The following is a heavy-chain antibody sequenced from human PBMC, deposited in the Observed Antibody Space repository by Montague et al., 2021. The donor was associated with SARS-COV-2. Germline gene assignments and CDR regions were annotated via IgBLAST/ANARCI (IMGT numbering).Heavy chain of an antibody. V-gene: IGHV4-34*01. CDR3: ARLGAITLVRGITKADFSNYGMDV. J-gene: IGHJ6*02. CDR1: RGSFRGYY. CDR2: INHSGST. Sequence: SETLSLTCAVSRGSFRGYYWSWIRQPPGKGLEWIGEINHSGSTTXNPSLESRVSISVDTSNKQFSLKVTSVTAADTAVYYCARLGAITLVRGITKADFSNYGMDVWGQGTTVTVSS. D-gene: IGHD3-10*01.